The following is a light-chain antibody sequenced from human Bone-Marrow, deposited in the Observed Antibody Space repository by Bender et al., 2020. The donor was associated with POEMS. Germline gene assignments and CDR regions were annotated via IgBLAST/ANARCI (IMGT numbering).Light chain of an antibody. CDR2: GNT. CDR3: QSYDSGLWV. CDR1: SSNIGAGYD. Sequence: QSVLTQSPSVSGAPGQRVTISCTGSSSNIGAGYDVHWYQHLPGTAPKLLIYGNTNRPSGVPDRFSGSTSGTSASLAITGLQADDEADYYCQSYDSGLWVFGGGTKLTVL. J-gene: IGLJ3*02. V-gene: IGLV1-40*01.